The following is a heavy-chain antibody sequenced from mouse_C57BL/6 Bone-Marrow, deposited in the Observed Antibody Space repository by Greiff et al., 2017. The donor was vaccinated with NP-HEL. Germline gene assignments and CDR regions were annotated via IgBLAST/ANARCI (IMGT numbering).Heavy chain of an antibody. V-gene: IGHV5-6*01. D-gene: IGHD1-1*01. CDR1: GFTFSSYG. J-gene: IGHJ1*03. CDR3: ARYYYGSRYWYFDV. CDR2: ISSGGSYT. Sequence: EVKLVESGGDLVKPGGSLKLSCAASGFTFSSYGMSWVRQTPDKRLEWVATISSGGSYTYYPDSVKGRFTIARDNAKNTLYLQMSSLKSEDTAMYYRARYYYGSRYWYFDVWGTGTTVTVSS.